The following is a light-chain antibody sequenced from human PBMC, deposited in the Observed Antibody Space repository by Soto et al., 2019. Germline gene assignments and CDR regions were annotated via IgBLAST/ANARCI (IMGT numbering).Light chain of an antibody. CDR1: QSVSRNY. Sequence: EIVLTQSPGTLSLSPGERATLSCRASQSVSRNYLAWYQQKPGQAPRLLIYGASSRATGIPDRFSGSGSGTDFTLTISRLEPEDFAVYYYQQYGSSPRYTFAQGTKLEIK. CDR3: QQYGSSPRYT. CDR2: GAS. V-gene: IGKV3-20*01. J-gene: IGKJ2*01.